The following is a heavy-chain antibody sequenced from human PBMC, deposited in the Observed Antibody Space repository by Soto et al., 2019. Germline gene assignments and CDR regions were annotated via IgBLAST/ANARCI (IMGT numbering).Heavy chain of an antibody. D-gene: IGHD6-13*01. CDR2: INSDGSST. J-gene: IGHJ4*02. V-gene: IGHV3-74*01. CDR1: GFTFSSYW. CDR3: ARERGKAATVHFDY. Sequence: EVQLVESGGGLVQPGGSLRLSCAASGFTFSSYWMHWVRQAPGKGLVWVSRINSDGSSTSYADSVKGRFTISRDNAKNTLYLQMNSRRAEDTAVYYCARERGKAATVHFDYWGQGTLVTVSS.